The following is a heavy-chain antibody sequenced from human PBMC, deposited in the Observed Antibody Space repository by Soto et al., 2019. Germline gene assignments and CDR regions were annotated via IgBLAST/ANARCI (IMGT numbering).Heavy chain of an antibody. J-gene: IGHJ4*02. CDR3: ARTMTYYDILTIFDY. Sequence: ASVKVSCKASGYTFTSYYMHWVRQAPGQGPEWMGIINPSGGSTSYAQKFQGRVTMTRDTSTSTVYMELSSLRSEDTAVYYCARTMTYYDILTIFDYWGQGTLVTVSS. D-gene: IGHD3-9*01. V-gene: IGHV1-46*03. CDR2: INPSGGST. CDR1: GYTFTSYY.